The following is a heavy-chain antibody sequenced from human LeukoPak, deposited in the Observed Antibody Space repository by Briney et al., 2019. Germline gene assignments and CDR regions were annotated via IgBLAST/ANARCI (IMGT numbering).Heavy chain of an antibody. V-gene: IGHV1-2*02. CDR2: INPNSGGT. Sequence: GASAKVSCKASGYTFTGYYMHWVRQAPGQGLEWMGWINPNSGGTNYAQKFQGRVTMTRDTSISTAYMELSRLRSDDTAVYYCARSTGFLEWLFHYWGQGTLVTVSS. CDR1: GYTFTGYY. CDR3: ARSTGFLEWLFHY. J-gene: IGHJ4*02. D-gene: IGHD3-3*01.